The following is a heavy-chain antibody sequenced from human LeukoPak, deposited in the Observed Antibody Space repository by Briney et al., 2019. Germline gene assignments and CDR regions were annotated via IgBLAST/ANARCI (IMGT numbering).Heavy chain of an antibody. V-gene: IGHV4-34*01. D-gene: IGHD3-10*01. CDR2: INHSGST. J-gene: IGHJ4*02. CDR3: ARGHVARWFGLYYFDY. Sequence: SETLSLTCAVYGGSFSGYYWSWIRQPPGKGLEWIGEINHSGSTNYNPSLKSRVTISVDTSKNQFSLKLSSVTAADTAVYYCARGHVARWFGLYYFDYWGQGALVTVSS. CDR1: GGSFSGYY.